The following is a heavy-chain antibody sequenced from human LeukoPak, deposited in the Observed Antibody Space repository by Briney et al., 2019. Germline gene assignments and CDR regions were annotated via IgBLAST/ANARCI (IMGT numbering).Heavy chain of an antibody. D-gene: IGHD6-19*01. CDR1: TFTFSSYG. CDR2: IQYDGNKR. Sequence: PGGSLRLSCAASTFTFSSYGMHWVRQAPGKGLGWVAFIQYDGNKRYYADSVKGRFTISRDNSKNTLYLQMNSLRPEDTALYYCANTMYSSAWSPFDYWGRGTLVTVSS. V-gene: IGHV3-30*02. CDR3: ANTMYSSAWSPFDY. J-gene: IGHJ4*02.